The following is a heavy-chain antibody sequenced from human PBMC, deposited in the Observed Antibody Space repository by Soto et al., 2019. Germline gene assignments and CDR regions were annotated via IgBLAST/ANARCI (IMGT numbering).Heavy chain of an antibody. J-gene: IGHJ6*02. CDR3: AKGPTIFGVVIIPEYYYGMDV. CDR2: ISASGAST. D-gene: IGHD3-3*01. V-gene: IGHV3-23*01. Sequence: GGSLRLSCAASGFTFGSSAMSWVRQAPGKGLEWVSAISASGASTYYRDSVKGRFTISRDNYRNTLYLQMNSLRAEDTAVYYCAKGPTIFGVVIIPEYYYGMDVWGQGTTVTVSS. CDR1: GFTFGSSA.